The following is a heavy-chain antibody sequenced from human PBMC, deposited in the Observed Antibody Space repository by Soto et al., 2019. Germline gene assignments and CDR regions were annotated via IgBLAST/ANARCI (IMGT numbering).Heavy chain of an antibody. Sequence: SETLSLTCTVSGGSISDDYYMWIRQSPGKGLEYIGYIYNGGRTDYNPSLKSRVIISVDTSKNQFSLKLTSVTAADTAVYYCARGTTDYYDSSGYGIGDAFDIWGQGTMVT. CDR3: ARGTTDYYDSSGYGIGDAFDI. V-gene: IGHV4-59*01. J-gene: IGHJ3*02. CDR1: GGSISDDY. CDR2: IYNGGRT. D-gene: IGHD3-22*01.